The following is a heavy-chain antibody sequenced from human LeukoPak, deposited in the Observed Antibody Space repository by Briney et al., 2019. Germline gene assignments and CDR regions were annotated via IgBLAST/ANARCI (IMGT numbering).Heavy chain of an antibody. CDR2: VSAYNGNT. CDR1: GYTFTSYG. CDR3: ARELKALYYYDSSGYYGVDY. V-gene: IGHV1-18*01. Sequence: ASVKVSCKASGYTFTSYGINWVRQAPGQGLEWMGWVSAYNGNTKYAQKLQGRVTMTTDTSTSTAYMELRSLSSGDTAVYYCARELKALYYYDSSGYYGVDYWGQGTLVTVSS. J-gene: IGHJ4*02. D-gene: IGHD3-22*01.